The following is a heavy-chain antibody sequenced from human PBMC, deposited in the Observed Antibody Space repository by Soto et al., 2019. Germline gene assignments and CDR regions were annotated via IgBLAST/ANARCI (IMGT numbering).Heavy chain of an antibody. CDR1: GGSISSGDYY. J-gene: IGHJ6*02. D-gene: IGHD3-10*01. CDR3: ARSYGSGSYWYYYYYGMDV. V-gene: IGHV4-30-4*01. CDR2: IYYSGST. Sequence: QVQLQESGPGLVKPSQTLSLTCTVSGGSISSGDYYWSWIRQPPGKGLEWIGYIYYSGSTSYNPSLKSRVTISVDTSKNQCALKLSSVTAADTAVYYCARSYGSGSYWYYYYYGMDVWGQGTTVTVSS.